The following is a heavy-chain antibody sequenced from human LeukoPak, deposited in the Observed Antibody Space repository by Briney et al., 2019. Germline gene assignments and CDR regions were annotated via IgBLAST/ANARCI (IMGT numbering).Heavy chain of an antibody. D-gene: IGHD2-15*01. V-gene: IGHV3-30*04. CDR2: ISYDGSNK. Sequence: GGSLRLSCAASGFTFSSYAMHWVRQAPGKGLEGVAVISYDGSNKYYADSVKGRFTISRDNSKNTLYLQMNSLRAEDTAVYYCARVRYCSGGSCYSGVLGYYYCGMDVWGKGTTVTVSS. J-gene: IGHJ6*04. CDR1: GFTFSSYA. CDR3: ARVRYCSGGSCYSGVLGYYYCGMDV.